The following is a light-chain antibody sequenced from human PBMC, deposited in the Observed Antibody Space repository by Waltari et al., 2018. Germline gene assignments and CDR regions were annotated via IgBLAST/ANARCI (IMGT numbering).Light chain of an antibody. Sequence: QSVLTQPPSVSAAPGPQVTTPCSVTRFNLGHNSLSWYQQLPGTPPKLLTSGNNKRPSGIPDRFSGSKSGTSATLGITGLQTGDEADYYCGTWDSSLSAGVFGGGTKLTVL. CDR2: GNN. CDR1: RFNLGHNS. V-gene: IGLV1-51*01. J-gene: IGLJ3*02. CDR3: GTWDSSLSAGV.